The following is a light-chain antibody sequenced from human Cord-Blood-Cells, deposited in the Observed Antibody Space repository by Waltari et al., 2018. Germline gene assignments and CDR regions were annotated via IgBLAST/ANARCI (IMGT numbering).Light chain of an antibody. V-gene: IGLV2-23*02. CDR2: EVS. CDR1: SSDVGGYNI. J-gene: IGLJ2*01. Sequence: QSALTQPASVSGSPGQSITIPCPGTSSDVGGYNIFSWYQQHPGKAPKLMIYEVSKRPSGVSNRFSGSKSGNTASLTISGLQAEDEADYYCCSYAGSSTFVVFGGGTKLTVL. CDR3: CSYAGSSTFVV.